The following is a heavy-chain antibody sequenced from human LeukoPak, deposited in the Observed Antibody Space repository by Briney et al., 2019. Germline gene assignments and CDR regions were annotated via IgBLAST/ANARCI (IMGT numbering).Heavy chain of an antibody. J-gene: IGHJ5*02. D-gene: IGHD3-22*01. Sequence: GRSLRLSCAASGFTFSSYGMHWVRQAPGKGLEWVAVISYDGSNKYYADSVKGRFTISRDNSKNTLYLQMNSLRAEDTAVYYCAKGDSSGYYFPSFRFGPWGQGTLVTVSS. CDR1: GFTFSSYG. V-gene: IGHV3-30*18. CDR3: AKGDSSGYYFPSFRFGP. CDR2: ISYDGSNK.